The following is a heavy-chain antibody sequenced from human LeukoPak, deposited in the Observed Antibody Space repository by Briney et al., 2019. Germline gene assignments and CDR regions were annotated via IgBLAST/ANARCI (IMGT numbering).Heavy chain of an antibody. J-gene: IGHJ4*02. CDR3: ARNQVGGRIRFLEFTLGY. Sequence: AASVKVSCKASGYTFTGYYMHWVRQAPGQGLEWMGWINPNSGGTNYAQKFQGRVTMTRDTSISTAYMELSRLRSDDTAVYYCARNQVGGRIRFLEFTLGYWGQGTLVTVSS. CDR2: INPNSGGT. D-gene: IGHD3-3*01. V-gene: IGHV1-2*02. CDR1: GYTFTGYY.